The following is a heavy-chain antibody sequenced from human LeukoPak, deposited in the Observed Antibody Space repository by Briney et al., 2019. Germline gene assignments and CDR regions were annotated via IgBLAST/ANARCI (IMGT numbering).Heavy chain of an antibody. CDR1: GFTFSNYG. D-gene: IGHD3-3*01. Sequence: GGTLRLSCAASGFTFSNYGLSWVRKAPGKGLEWVSGITGSGGSTYYADSVKGRFTISRDNSKNTLYLQMNSLRAEDTAIYYCARDERLLSFLKWGQGTLVTVSS. CDR3: ARDERLLSFLK. CDR2: ITGSGGST. J-gene: IGHJ4*02. V-gene: IGHV3-23*01.